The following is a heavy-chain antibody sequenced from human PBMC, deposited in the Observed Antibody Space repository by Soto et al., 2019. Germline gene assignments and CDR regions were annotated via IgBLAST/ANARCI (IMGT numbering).Heavy chain of an antibody. CDR3: AWRKYFNYGMDV. J-gene: IGHJ6*02. V-gene: IGHV4-34*01. Sequence: SETLSLTCTAYGGSFSGYYWSCIRQPTGKGLEWIAEINDSGSTNYNPSLKRRVTISVDTYKNQFSLTLSSVTAADTAGYSCAWRKYFNYGMDVSGQGTTVTVSS. CDR2: INDSGST. D-gene: IGHD3-10*01. CDR1: GGSFSGYY.